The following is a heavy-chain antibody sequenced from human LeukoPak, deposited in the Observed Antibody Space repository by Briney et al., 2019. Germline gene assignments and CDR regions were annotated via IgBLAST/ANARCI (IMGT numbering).Heavy chain of an antibody. CDR1: GFTFSSYS. V-gene: IGHV3-21*05. CDR3: ARGGCSSTSCYLSYYYYYMDV. CDR2: ISISSSYI. J-gene: IGHJ6*03. D-gene: IGHD2-2*01. Sequence: GGSLRLSCAASGFTFSSYSMNWVRQAPGKGLEWVSYISISSSYIYYADSVKGRFTISRDNAKNSLYLQMNSLRAEDTAVYYCARGGCSSTSCYLSYYYYYMDVWGKGTTVTVSS.